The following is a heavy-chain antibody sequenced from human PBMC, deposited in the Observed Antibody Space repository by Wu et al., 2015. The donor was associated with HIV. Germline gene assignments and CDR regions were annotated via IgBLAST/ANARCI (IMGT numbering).Heavy chain of an antibody. D-gene: IGHD3-3*01. V-gene: IGHV1-18*01. J-gene: IGHJ6*03. CDR2: ISGYNGNT. Sequence: QVQLVQSGGEVKKPGASVKVSCKTFGYTFTRYGINWVRQAPGQGLEWMGWISGYNGNTKYAQNFRDRVTMTTDTSTNTAFMEVRSLRSDDTAVYYCARSRFERDVIYGVTTNYYYYNMMSWGEGDHGHRLL. CDR1: GYTFTRYG. CDR3: ARSRFERDVIYGVTTNYYYYNMMS.